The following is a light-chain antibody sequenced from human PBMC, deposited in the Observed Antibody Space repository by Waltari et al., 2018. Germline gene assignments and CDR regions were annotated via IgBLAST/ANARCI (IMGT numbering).Light chain of an antibody. Sequence: QSALTQPASVSGSPGQSIPISCTGTSSDVGFYNYVSWYQQHPGKAPKLMIDDVSERPSGVSNRFSGSKSGNTASLTISGLQAEDEADYYCNSYAGSSSWVFGGGTKLTVL. CDR3: NSYAGSSSWV. CDR2: DVS. J-gene: IGLJ3*02. V-gene: IGLV2-14*01. CDR1: SSDVGFYNY.